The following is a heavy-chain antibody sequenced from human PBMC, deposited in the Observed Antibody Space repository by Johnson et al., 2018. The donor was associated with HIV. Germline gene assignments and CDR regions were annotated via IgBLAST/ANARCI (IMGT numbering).Heavy chain of an antibody. CDR3: AKDLRGSSWPLHAFDI. CDR2: ISGSGGST. V-gene: IGHV3-23*04. CDR1: GFTFSSYA. Sequence: VQLVESGGGVVQPGGSLRLSCAASGFTFSSYAMIWVRQAPGKGLEWVSAISGSGGSTYYADSVKGRLTISRDNSKNTLYLQMNSLRAEDTAVYYCAKDLRGSSWPLHAFDIWGQGTMVTVSS. D-gene: IGHD6-13*01. J-gene: IGHJ3*02.